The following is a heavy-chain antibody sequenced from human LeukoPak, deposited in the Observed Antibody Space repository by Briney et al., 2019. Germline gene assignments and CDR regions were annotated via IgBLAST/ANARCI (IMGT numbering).Heavy chain of an antibody. D-gene: IGHD2-15*01. CDR2: ISSSGSNI. J-gene: IGHJ5*02. Sequence: PGGSLRLSCAASGFTFSNYYMSWVRQAPGKGLEWVSYISSSGSNIYYADSVKGRFTISRDNAKNSLYLQMNSLRAEGTAVYYCAKNVSRIVVVVSASPESCFYPWGQGILVTVS. CDR3: AKNVSRIVVVVSASPESCFYP. V-gene: IGHV3-11*01. CDR1: GFTFSNYY.